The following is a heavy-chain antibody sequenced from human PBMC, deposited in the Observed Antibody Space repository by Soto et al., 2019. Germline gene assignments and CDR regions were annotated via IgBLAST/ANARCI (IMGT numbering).Heavy chain of an antibody. CDR1: GVSFSGYY. Sequence: SETLSLTCAVYGVSFSGYYWIWIRQPPGKGLEWIGEINHSGSTNYNPSLKSRVTISVDTSKNQFSLKLSSVTAADTAVYYCAKEYYDFWSGYLNYFDYWGQGTLVTVSS. J-gene: IGHJ4*02. V-gene: IGHV4-34*01. CDR3: AKEYYDFWSGYLNYFDY. D-gene: IGHD3-3*01. CDR2: INHSGST.